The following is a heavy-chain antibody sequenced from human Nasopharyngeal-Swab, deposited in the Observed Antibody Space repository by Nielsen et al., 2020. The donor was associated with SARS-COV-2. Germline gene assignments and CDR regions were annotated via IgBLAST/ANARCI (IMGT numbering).Heavy chain of an antibody. V-gene: IGHV3-74*01. CDR3: SRGGAWNDY. J-gene: IGHJ4*02. D-gene: IGHD1-1*01. CDR1: GFTFSSHW. CDR2: INSDGTSI. Sequence: GESLKISCAASGFTFSSHWMHWVRQVPGKGLVGVSRINSDGTSINYEDSVKGRFTIYRVNAKNTLYLQMTSLSAEDTAVYYCSRGGAWNDYWGQGTLVTVSS.